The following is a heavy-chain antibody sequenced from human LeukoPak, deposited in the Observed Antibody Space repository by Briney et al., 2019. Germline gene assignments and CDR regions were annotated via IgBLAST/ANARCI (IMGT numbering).Heavy chain of an antibody. V-gene: IGHV4-34*01. CDR3: ARTRARGYSYGFFDY. D-gene: IGHD5-18*01. Sequence: KTSETLSLTCAVYGGSFSGYYWSWIRQPPGKGLEWIGEINHSGSTNYNPSLKSRVTISVDTSKNQFSLKLSSVTAADTAVYYCARTRARGYSYGFFDYLGQGTLVTVSS. CDR2: INHSGST. CDR1: GGSFSGYY. J-gene: IGHJ4*02.